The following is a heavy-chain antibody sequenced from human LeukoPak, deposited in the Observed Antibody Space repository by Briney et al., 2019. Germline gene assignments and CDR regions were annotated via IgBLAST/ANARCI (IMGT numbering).Heavy chain of an antibody. Sequence: PSETLSLNCTVSDVAIAGYSWSWIRQAPGKGLEWIGYSYYSGDTNYNPSLQSRVTVSVDTSKNQFSLRLTSVSAADTAVYYCVRGPYGSGISNWFDPWGQGTQVIVSS. J-gene: IGHJ5*02. D-gene: IGHD3-10*01. CDR2: SYYSGDT. V-gene: IGHV4-59*01. CDR3: VRGPYGSGISNWFDP. CDR1: DVAIAGYS.